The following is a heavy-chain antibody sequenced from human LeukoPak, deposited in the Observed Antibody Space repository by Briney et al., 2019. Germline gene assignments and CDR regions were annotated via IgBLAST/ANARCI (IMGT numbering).Heavy chain of an antibody. CDR2: IYYSGST. CDR1: GGSISSYY. J-gene: IGHJ3*02. CDR3: ARVRFEITFGGVIAPDAFDI. D-gene: IGHD3-16*02. V-gene: IGHV4-59*01. Sequence: SETLSLTCTVSGGSISSYYWSWIRQPPGKGLEWIGYIYYSGSTNYNPSLKSRVTISVGTSKNQFSLKLSSVTAADTAVYYCARVRFEITFGGVIAPDAFDIWGQGTMVTVSS.